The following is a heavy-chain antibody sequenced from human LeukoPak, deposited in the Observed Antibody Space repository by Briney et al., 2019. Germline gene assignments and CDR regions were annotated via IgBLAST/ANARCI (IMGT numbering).Heavy chain of an antibody. Sequence: SETLSLTCTASGDSISSYYWSWIRQPAGKGLEWIGRIYTSGSGSTNYNPSLQSRVTMSVDTSKNQFSLKPSSVTAADTAVYYCARDTVGQGYYYYYG. CDR2: IYTSGSGST. CDR3: ARDTVGQGYYYYYG. J-gene: IGHJ6*01. V-gene: IGHV4-4*07. CDR1: GDSISSYY.